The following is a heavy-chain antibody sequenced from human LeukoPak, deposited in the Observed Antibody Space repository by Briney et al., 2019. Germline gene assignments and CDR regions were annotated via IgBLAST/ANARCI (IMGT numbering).Heavy chain of an antibody. Sequence: GSLRLSCAASGFTVNNNHMSWVRQAPGKGLEWVSLIQSGSTHYADSVKGRFTISRDNSKNTLYLQMNSLRAEDTAVYYCARDRGDTSGWPIIDYWGQGTLVTVSS. V-gene: IGHV3-66*01. D-gene: IGHD6-19*01. CDR2: IQSGST. J-gene: IGHJ4*02. CDR3: ARDRGDTSGWPIIDY. CDR1: GFTVNNNH.